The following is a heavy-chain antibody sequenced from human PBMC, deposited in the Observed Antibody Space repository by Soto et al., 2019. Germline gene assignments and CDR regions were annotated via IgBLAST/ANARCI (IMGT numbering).Heavy chain of an antibody. CDR1: GFTFYDYA. J-gene: IGHJ6*02. CDR3: AKDTTAPSDYYYGMDV. CDR2: ISWNSGSI. Sequence: PWGSLRLSCAASGFTFYDYAMHFFRLSPFKGLEWVSGISWNSGSIGYADSVKGRFTISRDNAKNSLYLQMNSLRAEDTALYYCAKDTTAPSDYYYGMDVWGQGTTVTVSS. V-gene: IGHV3-9*01.